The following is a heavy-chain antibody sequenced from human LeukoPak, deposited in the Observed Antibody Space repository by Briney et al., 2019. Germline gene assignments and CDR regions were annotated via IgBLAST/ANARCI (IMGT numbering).Heavy chain of an antibody. CDR3: AEDARRTDGWYFFDY. V-gene: IGHV3-23*01. J-gene: IGHJ4*02. Sequence: PGGSLRLSCAASGFAFSNLAMGWVRQAPGKGLEWVSVISDSGTITYYADSVKGRFTISRDNSKNTLFLQMNSLRAEDTAVYYCAEDARRTDGWYFFDYWGQGTLVTVSS. CDR2: ISDSGTIT. CDR1: GFAFSNLA. D-gene: IGHD6-19*01.